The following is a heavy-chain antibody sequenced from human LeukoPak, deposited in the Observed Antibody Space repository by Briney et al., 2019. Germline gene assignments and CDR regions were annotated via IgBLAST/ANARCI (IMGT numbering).Heavy chain of an antibody. CDR1: GYTFTDYY. CDR3: ARLGMVRGVTHFDY. V-gene: IGHV1-2*02. Sequence: ASVKVSCKASGYTFTDYYMHWVRQAPGQGLEWMGWIHPNSGGTNYAQKFQGRVTMARDTSISTAYMELSRLRSDDTAVYYCARLGMVRGVTHFDYWGQGTLVTVSS. J-gene: IGHJ4*02. D-gene: IGHD3-10*01. CDR2: IHPNSGGT.